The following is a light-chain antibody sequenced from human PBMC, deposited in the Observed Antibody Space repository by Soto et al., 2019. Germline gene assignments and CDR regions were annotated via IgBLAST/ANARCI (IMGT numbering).Light chain of an antibody. CDR2: GAS. CDR3: QQYGGSAPWT. CDR1: QTVNNNY. J-gene: IGKJ1*01. V-gene: IGKV3-20*01. Sequence: EIVLTQPPGPLSVSPGDRVTLSCRASQTVNNNYLAWYQQKPGQAPRLLIYGASTPATGTPARFSGSGSGTHFTLTVSRLEPEDFAVYYCQQYGGSAPWTFGPGTKVDMK.